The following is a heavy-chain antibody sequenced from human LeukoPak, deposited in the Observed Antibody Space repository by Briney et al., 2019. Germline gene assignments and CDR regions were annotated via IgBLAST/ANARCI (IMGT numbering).Heavy chain of an antibody. V-gene: IGHV4-34*01. D-gene: IGHD1-1*01. CDR2: INHSGST. CDR1: GGSFSGYY. Sequence: KPSETLSLTCAVYGGSFSGYYRSWIRQPPGKGLEWIGEINHSGSTNYNPSLKSRVTISVDTSKNQFSLKLSSVTAADTAVYYCARGRPNVNYFDYWGQGTLVTVSS. CDR3: ARGRPNVNYFDY. J-gene: IGHJ4*02.